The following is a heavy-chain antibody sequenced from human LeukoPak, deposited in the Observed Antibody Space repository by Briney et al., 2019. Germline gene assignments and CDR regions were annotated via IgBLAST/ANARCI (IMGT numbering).Heavy chain of an antibody. Sequence: ASVKVSCKASGYTFTAYYMHWVRQAPGQGPEWMGWINPNSGVTNYAQKFQGRVIMASDTSISTAYMEFSRLRSDDTAMYYCARDLGVTVRPFSLFYWGQGTLVTVSS. V-gene: IGHV1-2*02. CDR2: INPNSGVT. J-gene: IGHJ4*02. CDR1: GYTFTAYY. CDR3: ARDLGVTVRPFSLFY. D-gene: IGHD6-6*01.